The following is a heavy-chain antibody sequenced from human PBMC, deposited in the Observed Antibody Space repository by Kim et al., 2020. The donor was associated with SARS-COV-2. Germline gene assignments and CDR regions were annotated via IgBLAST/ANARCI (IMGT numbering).Heavy chain of an antibody. CDR2: MNPKSGNT. CDR1: GYTFTNND. V-gene: IGHV1-8*01. CDR3: ARGGNNDILTGYQYYFDF. J-gene: IGHJ4*02. D-gene: IGHD3-9*01. Sequence: ASVKVSCKASGYTFTNNDINWVRQATGQGLEWLGWMNPKSGNTAYAKKFLGRITMTTYTSMNVAYMELTSLRSDDSAVYYCARGGNNDILTGYQYYFDFWGQGTPVTVSS.